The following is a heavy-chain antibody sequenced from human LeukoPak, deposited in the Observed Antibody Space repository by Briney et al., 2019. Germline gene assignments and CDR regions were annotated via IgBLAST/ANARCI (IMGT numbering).Heavy chain of an antibody. CDR2: IYSGGST. V-gene: IGHV3-53*05. J-gene: IGHJ5*02. CDR3: ARNWFDP. Sequence: GGSLRLSCAASGFTVSSEYMSWVSQAPGKGLEWVSVIYSGGSTYYADSVKGRFTISRDKSKNTVYLQMNSLRFGDTAMYYCARNWFDPWGQGTLVTVSS. CDR1: GFTVSSEY.